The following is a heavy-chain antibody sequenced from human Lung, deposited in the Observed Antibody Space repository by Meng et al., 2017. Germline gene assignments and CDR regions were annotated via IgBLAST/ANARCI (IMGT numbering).Heavy chain of an antibody. D-gene: IGHD6-6*01. CDR1: GYTFTSHG. J-gene: IGHJ4*02. Sequence: VQLVHSGAEVKRPGASVKVSSKAPGYTFTSHGISWVRQAPGQGLEWMGWISAYNGNTIYAQKLQGRVTMTTDTSTSTAYMELRSLRSDDTAVYYCAASTSIAGSPFDYWGQGTLVTVSS. V-gene: IGHV1-18*01. CDR3: AASTSIAGSPFDY. CDR2: ISAYNGNT.